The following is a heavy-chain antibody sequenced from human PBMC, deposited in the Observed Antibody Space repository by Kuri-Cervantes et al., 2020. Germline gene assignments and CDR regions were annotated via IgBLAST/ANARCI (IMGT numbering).Heavy chain of an antibody. J-gene: IGHJ6*02. CDR2: ISGGDTTI. V-gene: IGHV3-48*02. CDR3: ARGFDDFLGMDV. Sequence: GGSLRLSCAASKFTFSHYCFNWVRQTPGKGLEWVSYISGGDTTIHYADSVKGRFTISRDNANKPVFLQMNSLKDEDTAVYYCARGFDDFLGMDVWGQGTTVTVSS. D-gene: IGHD3-3*01. CDR1: KFTFSHYC.